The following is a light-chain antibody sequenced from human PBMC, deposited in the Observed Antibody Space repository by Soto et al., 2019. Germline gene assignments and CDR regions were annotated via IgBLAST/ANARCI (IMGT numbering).Light chain of an antibody. J-gene: IGKJ4*01. Sequence: DIQMTQSPSSLSASVGDRVTITCRASQGISNYLAWYQQKPGKVPKLLIYAASTLQSGVPSRFSGSGSGTDFTLTISSLPAEDVATYYCQKYNSAPPLTFGGGTKVEIK. CDR2: AAS. CDR3: QKYNSAPPLT. V-gene: IGKV1-27*01. CDR1: QGISNY.